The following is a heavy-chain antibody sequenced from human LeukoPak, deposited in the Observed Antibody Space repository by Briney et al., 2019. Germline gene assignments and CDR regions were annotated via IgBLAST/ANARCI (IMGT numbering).Heavy chain of an antibody. CDR1: GFTFSSYG. CDR3: AKDAQQLVCYYCYGMDV. D-gene: IGHD6-13*01. CDR2: ISYDGTNK. J-gene: IGHJ6*02. V-gene: IGHV3-30*18. Sequence: VGSLRLSCAASGFTFSSYGMHWVRQAPGKGLEWVAVISYDGTNKYYADSVKGRFTISRDNSKNTLYLQMNSLRAEDTAVYYCAKDAQQLVCYYCYGMDVWGQGTTVTLSS.